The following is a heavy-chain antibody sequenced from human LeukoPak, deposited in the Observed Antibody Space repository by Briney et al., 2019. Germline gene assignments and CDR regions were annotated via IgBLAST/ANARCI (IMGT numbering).Heavy chain of an antibody. J-gene: IGHJ6*03. CDR2: ISWDGGST. CDR1: GFTFDDYT. Sequence: GGSLRLSCAASGFTFDDYTMHWVRQAPGKGLEWVSLISWDGGSTYYADSVKGRFTISRDNSKNSLYLQMNSLRTEDTAVYYCASLYYDSSGYYGDYYYYMDVWGKGTTVTVSS. V-gene: IGHV3-43*01. D-gene: IGHD3-22*01. CDR3: ASLYYDSSGYYGDYYYYMDV.